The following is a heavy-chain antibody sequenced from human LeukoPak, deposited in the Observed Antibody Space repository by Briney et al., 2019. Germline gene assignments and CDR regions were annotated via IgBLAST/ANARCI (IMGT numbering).Heavy chain of an antibody. CDR3: ARVRGVYCTSGVCYPDY. CDR1: GFTFSSYG. Sequence: PGGSLRLSCAASGFTFSSYGMHWVRQPPGKGLEWIGEINDSGRSNYKSSLKSRVTISVDTSKNQFSLKLNSVTAADTAVYYCARVRGVYCTSGVCYPDYWGQGTLVTVSS. CDR2: INDSGRS. J-gene: IGHJ4*02. V-gene: IGHV4-34*01. D-gene: IGHD2-8*01.